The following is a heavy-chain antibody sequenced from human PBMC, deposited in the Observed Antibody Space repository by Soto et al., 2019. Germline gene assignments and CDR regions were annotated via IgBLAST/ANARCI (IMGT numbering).Heavy chain of an antibody. D-gene: IGHD3-22*01. CDR2: ISGSGGST. J-gene: IGHJ4*02. Sequence: GGSLRPSCATSGFTFSSYAMIWVRQPTGKGLEWVSVISGSGGSTYYADSVKGRFTISRDNSKNTLYLQMNSLRAEDTAVYYCAKDRYYDSSGYYGYWGQGTLVTVSS. CDR3: AKDRYYDSSGYYGY. V-gene: IGHV3-23*01. CDR1: GFTFSSYA.